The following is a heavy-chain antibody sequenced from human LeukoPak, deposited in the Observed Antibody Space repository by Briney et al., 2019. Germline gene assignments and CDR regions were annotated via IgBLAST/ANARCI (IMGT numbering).Heavy chain of an antibody. CDR2: IIPIFGTA. J-gene: IGHJ4*02. V-gene: IGHV1-69*01. D-gene: IGHD3-10*01. Sequence: SVKVSCKASGGTFSSYAISWVRQAPGQGLEWMGGIIPIFGTANYAQKFQGRVTITADESTSTAYMELSSLRFEDTAVYYCARAEYYYGSGSYFHFDYWGQGTLVTVSS. CDR1: GGTFSSYA. CDR3: ARAEYYYGSGSYFHFDY.